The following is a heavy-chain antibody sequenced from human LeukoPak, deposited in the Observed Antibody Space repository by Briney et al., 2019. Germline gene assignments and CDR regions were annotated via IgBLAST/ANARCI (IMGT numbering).Heavy chain of an antibody. D-gene: IGHD7-27*01. CDR2: ISGSGGST. CDR3: AKDGNWARFED. J-gene: IGHJ4*02. V-gene: IGHV3-23*01. Sequence: GGSLRLSCAASGFTFSSYAMSWVRQAPGKGLEWVSAISGSGGSTYYADSVKGRFTISRDNSKNMVWLQINSPTAEDTATYYCAKDGNWARFEDWGQGTLVTVSS. CDR1: GFTFSSYA.